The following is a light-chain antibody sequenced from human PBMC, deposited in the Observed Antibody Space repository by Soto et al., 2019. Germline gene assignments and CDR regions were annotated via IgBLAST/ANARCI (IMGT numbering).Light chain of an antibody. CDR3: QNYDSAPFT. V-gene: IGKV1-27*01. J-gene: IGKJ3*01. CDR2: AAS. CDR1: QGIRYY. Sequence: DIQMTQSPSSLSASVGDRVTITCRASQGIRYYLAWYQQRPGNVPKLLIYAASTLQSGVPSRFSGGGSGTDFTLTISSLQPEDVATYYCQNYDSAPFTFGPGTKVDIK.